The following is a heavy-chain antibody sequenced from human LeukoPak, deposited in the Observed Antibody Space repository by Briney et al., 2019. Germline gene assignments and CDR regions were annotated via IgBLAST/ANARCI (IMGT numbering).Heavy chain of an antibody. V-gene: IGHV1-69*13. CDR1: RYTFTSYY. Sequence: SVKVSCKASRYTFTSYYMHWVRQAPGQGLEWMGGIIPIFGTANYAQKFQGRVTITADESTSTVYMELSSLRSEDTAVYFCARDSEVRRNLWHYWGQGTLVTVSS. CDR3: ARDSEVRRNLWHY. D-gene: IGHD3-10*01. CDR2: IIPIFGTA. J-gene: IGHJ4*02.